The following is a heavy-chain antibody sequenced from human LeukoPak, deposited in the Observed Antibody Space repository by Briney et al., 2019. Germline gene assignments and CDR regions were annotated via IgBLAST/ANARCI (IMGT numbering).Heavy chain of an antibody. J-gene: IGHJ3*02. D-gene: IGHD4-17*01. CDR1: GYTFTGYY. V-gene: IGHV1-2*02. CDR2: INPNSGGT. CDR3: ARTLFYGDYGVVDAFDI. Sequence: ASVKVSCKASGYTFTGYYMHWVRQAPGQGLEWMGWINPNSGGTNYAQKFQGRVTMTRDTSISTAYMELSRLRSDDTAVYYCARTLFYGDYGVVDAFDIWGQGTMVTVSS.